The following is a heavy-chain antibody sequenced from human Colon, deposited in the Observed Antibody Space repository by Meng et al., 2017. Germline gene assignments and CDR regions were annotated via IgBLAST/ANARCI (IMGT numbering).Heavy chain of an antibody. D-gene: IGHD4-17*01. CDR2: MSDSGTT. CDR1: GGSIKSGGYH. V-gene: IGHV4-31*03. J-gene: IGHJ4*02. CDR3: ARDTLYGTDY. Sequence: QVHLHESGPGLVRPSDDRSLACTVSGGSIKSGGYHWSWVRQHPGKGLEYIGFMSDSGTTDYNPSLRSRVSISEIGSSKNQFSLTLRSVTAADTVTYFCARDTLYGTDYWGQGVLVTVSS.